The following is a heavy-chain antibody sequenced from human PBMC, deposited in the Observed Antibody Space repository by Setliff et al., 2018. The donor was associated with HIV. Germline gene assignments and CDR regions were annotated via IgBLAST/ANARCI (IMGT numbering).Heavy chain of an antibody. CDR2: IYHRGNT. J-gene: IGHJ4*02. CDR3: ARTVEMATPFAY. D-gene: IGHD5-12*01. Sequence: SETLSLTCAVSGYSISSGYYWGWIRQPPGKGLEWIGSIYHRGNTYYNPSLKSRVTISVDTSKNQLSLKLSSVTAADTAVYYCARTVEMATPFAYWGQGTLVTVSS. V-gene: IGHV4-38-2*01. CDR1: GYSISSGYY.